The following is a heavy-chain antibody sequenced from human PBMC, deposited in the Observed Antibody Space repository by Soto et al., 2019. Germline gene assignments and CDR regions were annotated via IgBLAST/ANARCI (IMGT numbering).Heavy chain of an antibody. CDR3: GTERDCRILFRAEYPPP. V-gene: IGHV1-18*01. Sequence: QVQLVQSGVEVKKPGASVKVSCKASGYTFTSYGIHWVRQAPGQGLEWMGRISGYNGNTHYAQQFQGRVTITTDTSTTPGYLAPRDPGCEDTAVYYWGTERDCRILFRAEYPPPRGPGTLVPVPS. D-gene: IGHD2-21*01. J-gene: IGHJ1*01. CDR2: ISGYNGNT. CDR1: GYTFTSYG.